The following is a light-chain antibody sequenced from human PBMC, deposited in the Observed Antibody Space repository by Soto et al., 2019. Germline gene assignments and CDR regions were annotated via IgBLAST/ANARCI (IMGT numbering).Light chain of an antibody. V-gene: IGKV1-39*01. Sequence: DIQMTQSPSSLSPSVGDSVTITCRTSQSISSYLNWYQQKPGKAPKLLIYAASSLQSGVPSRFSGSGSGTDFTLTTSSLQPEDFATYYCQQSFSTLTFGGGTKVGIK. J-gene: IGKJ4*01. CDR1: QSISSY. CDR2: AAS. CDR3: QQSFSTLT.